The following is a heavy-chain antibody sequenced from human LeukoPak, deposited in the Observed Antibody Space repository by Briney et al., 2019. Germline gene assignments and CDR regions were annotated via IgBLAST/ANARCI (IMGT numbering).Heavy chain of an antibody. CDR1: GGSISSYY. D-gene: IGHD6-6*01. CDR3: ARVGSIAAPPAYWYFDL. Sequence: PSETLSLTCTVSGGSISSYYWSWIRQPPGKGLEWIGYIYYSGSTNYNPSLKSRVTISVDTSKNQFSLKLSSVTAADTAVYYCARVGSIAAPPAYWYFDLWGRGTLVTDSS. V-gene: IGHV4-59*01. J-gene: IGHJ2*01. CDR2: IYYSGST.